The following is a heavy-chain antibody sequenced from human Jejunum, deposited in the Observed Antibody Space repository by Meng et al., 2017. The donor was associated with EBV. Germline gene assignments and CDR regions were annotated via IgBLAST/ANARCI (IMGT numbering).Heavy chain of an antibody. D-gene: IGHD3-16*01. CDR3: TREWGADY. Sequence: HVQLVESGGGVVQPGRSLRVSFAASGFTFSGHAMQWVRQAPGKGLKWVALISNDGNNKYYADSVKGRFTISRDNSKNTLYLQMNSLRVDDTALYYCTREWGADYWGQGTLVTVSS. CDR1: GFTFSGHA. CDR2: ISNDGNNK. V-gene: IGHV3-30-3*01. J-gene: IGHJ4*02.